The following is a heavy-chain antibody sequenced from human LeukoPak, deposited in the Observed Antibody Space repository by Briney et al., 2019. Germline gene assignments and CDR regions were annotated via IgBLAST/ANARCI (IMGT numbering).Heavy chain of an antibody. CDR3: ARDRGYSGYDYYYYGMDV. J-gene: IGHJ6*02. CDR1: GYTFTSYG. CDR2: ISAYNGNT. V-gene: IGHV1-18*01. Sequence: GASVKGSCKASGYTFTSYGISWVRQAPGQGLEWMGWISAYNGNTNYAQKLQGRVTMTTDTSTSTAYMELRSLRSDDTAVYYCARDRGYSGYDYYYYGMDVWGQGTTVTVSS. D-gene: IGHD5-12*01.